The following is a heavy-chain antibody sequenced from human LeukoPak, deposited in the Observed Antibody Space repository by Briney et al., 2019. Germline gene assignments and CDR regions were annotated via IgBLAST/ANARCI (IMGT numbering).Heavy chain of an antibody. Sequence: LSLTCTVXXGXISXYYWSWIRQPPGKGLEWIGYIYYSGSTNYNPSLKSRVTISVDTSKNQFSLKLSSVTAADTAVYYCARQGGGGYCSGGSCLDAFDIWGQGTMVTVSS. CDR2: IYYSGST. V-gene: IGHV4-59*08. J-gene: IGHJ3*02. CDR1: XGXISXYY. D-gene: IGHD2-15*01. CDR3: ARQGGGGYCSGGSCLDAFDI.